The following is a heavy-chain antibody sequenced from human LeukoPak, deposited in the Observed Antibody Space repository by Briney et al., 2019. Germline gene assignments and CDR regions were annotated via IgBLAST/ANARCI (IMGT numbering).Heavy chain of an antibody. CDR3: ARVSYYDILTGYYKPPFDY. V-gene: IGHV1-18*01. CDR2: ISAYNGNT. CDR1: GYTFTSYG. Sequence: GASVKVSCKASGYTFTSYGISWVRQAPRQGLEWMGWISAYNGNTNYAQRLQGRVTMTTDTSTSTAYMELRSLRSDDTAVYYCARVSYYDILTGYYKPPFDYWGQGTLVTVSS. J-gene: IGHJ4*02. D-gene: IGHD3-9*01.